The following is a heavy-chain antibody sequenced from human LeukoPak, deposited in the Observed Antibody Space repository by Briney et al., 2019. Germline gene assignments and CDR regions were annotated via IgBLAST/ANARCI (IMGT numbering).Heavy chain of an antibody. CDR3: ARGDCSGGSCYLDACDI. D-gene: IGHD2-15*01. Sequence: ASLKLSCKASGYTFTGYDMHWVRQAPGHRLKWMGWINPNSGGTNYAQKFQGRVTMTRATSISTAYMELSRVRSHDTAVHYCARGDCSGGSCYLDACDIWGQGTRVSVSS. CDR2: INPNSGGT. J-gene: IGHJ3*02. V-gene: IGHV1-2*02. CDR1: GYTFTGYD.